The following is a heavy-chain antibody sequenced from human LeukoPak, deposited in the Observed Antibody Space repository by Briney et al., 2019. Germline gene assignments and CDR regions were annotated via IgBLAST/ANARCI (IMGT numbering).Heavy chain of an antibody. Sequence: SETLSLTCTVSGGSISSYYWSWIRQPAGKGLELIGRIYTSGSTNYNPSLKSRVTMSVDTSKNQFSLKLSSVTAADTAVYYCARADVDSVIGAFDIWGQGTMVTVSS. V-gene: IGHV4-4*07. CDR3: ARADVDSVIGAFDI. CDR2: IYTSGST. D-gene: IGHD2-21*01. CDR1: GGSISSYY. J-gene: IGHJ3*02.